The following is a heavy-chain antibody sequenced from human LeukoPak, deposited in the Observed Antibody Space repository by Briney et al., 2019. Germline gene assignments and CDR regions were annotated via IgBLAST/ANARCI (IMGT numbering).Heavy chain of an antibody. D-gene: IGHD6-19*01. Sequence: PSETLSLTCTVSGGAISSYYWNWIRQPPGKGLEWIGYIYHSGSTNYNPSLKSRVTISVDTSKNQFSLKLSSVTAADTAVYYCARLSTTSGWYSWFDPWGQGTLVTVSS. CDR2: IYHSGST. CDR3: ARLSTTSGWYSWFDP. CDR1: GGAISSYY. J-gene: IGHJ5*02. V-gene: IGHV4-59*08.